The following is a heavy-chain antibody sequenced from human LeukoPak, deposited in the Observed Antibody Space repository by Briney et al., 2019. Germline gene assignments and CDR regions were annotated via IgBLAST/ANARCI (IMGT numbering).Heavy chain of an antibody. V-gene: IGHV3-13*01. CDR3: ARGRGDSSGWYPNWFDP. D-gene: IGHD6-19*01. CDR2: IGTAGDT. Sequence: GGSLRLSCAASGFTFSSYDMHWVRQATGKGLEWVSAIGTAGDTYYPGSVKGRFTISRENAKNSLYLQMNSLRAGDTAVYYCARGRGDSSGWYPNWFDPWGQGTLVTVSS. CDR1: GFTFSSYD. J-gene: IGHJ5*02.